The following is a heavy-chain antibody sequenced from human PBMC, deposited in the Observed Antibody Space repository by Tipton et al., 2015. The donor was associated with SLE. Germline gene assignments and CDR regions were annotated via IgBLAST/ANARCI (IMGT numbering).Heavy chain of an antibody. V-gene: IGHV5-51*03. CDR3: AREGHCSGGSCYWAPHYFDY. J-gene: IGHJ4*02. CDR1: GYSFTSYW. Sequence: QSGPEVKKPGESLKISCKGSGYSFTSYWIGWVRQMPGKGLEWVGIIYPGDSDTRYSPSFQGQVTISADKSISTAYLQWSSLKASDPAMYYCAREGHCSGGSCYWAPHYFDYWGQGTLVTVSS. CDR2: IYPGDSDT. D-gene: IGHD2-15*01.